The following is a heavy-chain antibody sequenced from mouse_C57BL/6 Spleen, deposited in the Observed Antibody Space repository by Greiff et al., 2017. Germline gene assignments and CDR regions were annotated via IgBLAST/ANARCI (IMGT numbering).Heavy chain of an antibody. J-gene: IGHJ2*01. Sequence: QVQLQQSGAELVKPGASVKISCKASGYAFSSYWMNWVKQRPGKGLEWIGQIYPGDGDTNYNGKFKGKATLTADKSSSTAYMQLSSLTSEDSAVYFCARGVSYYGSSYGYFDVWGQGTTLTVSS. CDR3: ARGVSYYGSSYGYFDV. CDR1: GYAFSSYW. V-gene: IGHV1-80*01. D-gene: IGHD1-1*01. CDR2: IYPGDGDT.